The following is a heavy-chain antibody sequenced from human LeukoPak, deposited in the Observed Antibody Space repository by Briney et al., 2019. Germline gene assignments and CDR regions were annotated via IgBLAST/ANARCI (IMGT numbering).Heavy chain of an antibody. V-gene: IGHV4-31*03. CDR1: GDPNSSGGYY. CDR3: ARAARDANTFDY. J-gene: IGHJ4*02. Sequence: SETLSLTCTISGDPNSSGGYYWAWIRQHPGKGLEWIGYFYYSGSTYYNPSLKSRVTISIDTSKNQFSLKLRSVTAADTAVYYCARAARDANTFDYWGQGTLVTVSS. D-gene: IGHD5-24*01. CDR2: FYYSGST.